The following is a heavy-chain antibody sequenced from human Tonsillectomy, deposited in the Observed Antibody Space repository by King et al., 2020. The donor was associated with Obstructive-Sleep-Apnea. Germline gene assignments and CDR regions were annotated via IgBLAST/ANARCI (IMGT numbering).Heavy chain of an antibody. CDR1: GGSISSSSYY. CDR3: ARHSHSSSWYRGYAFDI. V-gene: IGHV4-39*01. CDR2: IYYSGST. Sequence: MQLQESGPGLVKPSETLSLTCTVSGGSISSSSYYWGWIRQPPGKGLEWIGSIYYSGSTYYNPSLKSRVTISVDTSKNQFSLKLSSLTAADTAVYYCARHSHSSSWYRGYAFDIWGQGTMVTVSS. D-gene: IGHD6-13*01. J-gene: IGHJ3*02.